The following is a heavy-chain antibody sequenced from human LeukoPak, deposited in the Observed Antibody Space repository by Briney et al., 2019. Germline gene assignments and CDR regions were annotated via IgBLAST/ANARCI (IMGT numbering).Heavy chain of an antibody. J-gene: IGHJ4*02. CDR1: GFTFSSYG. V-gene: IGHV3-23*01. D-gene: IGHD3-10*01. CDR3: TTYGSGRKFDY. Sequence: GGTLRLSCAASGFTFSSYGMSWVRQAPGKGLEWVSAISGSGGSTYYADSVKGRFTISRDNSKNTLYLQMNSLKSEDTAVYYCTTYGSGRKFDYWGQGILVTVSS. CDR2: ISGSGGST.